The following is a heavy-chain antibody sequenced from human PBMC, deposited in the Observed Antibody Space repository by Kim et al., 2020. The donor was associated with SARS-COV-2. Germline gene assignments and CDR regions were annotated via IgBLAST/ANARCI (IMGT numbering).Heavy chain of an antibody. J-gene: IGHJ6*03. Sequence: NGNTKYSQKFQGRVTITRDKSASTAYMELSSLRSEDTAVYYCARKREGMDVWGKGTTVTVSS. CDR2: NGNT. V-gene: IGHV1-3*01. CDR3: ARKREGMDV.